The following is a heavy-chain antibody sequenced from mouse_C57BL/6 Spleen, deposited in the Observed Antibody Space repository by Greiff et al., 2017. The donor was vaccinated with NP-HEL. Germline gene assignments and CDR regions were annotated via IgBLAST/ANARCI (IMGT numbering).Heavy chain of an antibody. CDR3: ARTYYYGSSLDY. J-gene: IGHJ2*01. D-gene: IGHD1-1*01. CDR1: GYTFTSYW. Sequence: VKQSCKASGYTFTSYWMQWVKQRPGQGLEWIGEIDPSDSYTNYNQKFKGKATLTVDTSSSTAYMQLSSLTSEDSAVYYCARTYYYGSSLDYWGQGTTLTVSS. V-gene: IGHV1-50*01. CDR2: IDPSDSYT.